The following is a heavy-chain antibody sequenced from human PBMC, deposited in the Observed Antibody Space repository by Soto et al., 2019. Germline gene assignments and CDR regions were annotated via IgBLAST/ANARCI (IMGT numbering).Heavy chain of an antibody. CDR1: GGSISSGGYY. J-gene: IGHJ5*02. Sequence: SETLSLTCAVSGGSISSGGYYWSWIRQHPGKGLEWIGYIYYSGSTYYNPSLKSRVTISVDTSKSQFSLKLSSVTAADTAVYYCARDLKDGGWFDPWGQGTLVTVSS. V-gene: IGHV4-31*11. CDR3: ARDLKDGGWFDP. D-gene: IGHD3-16*01. CDR2: IYYSGST.